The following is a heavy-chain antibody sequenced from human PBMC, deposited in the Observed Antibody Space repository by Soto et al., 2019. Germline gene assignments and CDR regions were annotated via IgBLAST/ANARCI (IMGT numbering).Heavy chain of an antibody. V-gene: IGHV3-23*01. CDR2: ISGSGGST. J-gene: IGHJ5*02. CDR1: GFTFSSYA. D-gene: IGHD1-26*01. CDR3: AKDRSYYPQNWFDP. Sequence: AASGFTFSSYAMSWVRQAPGKGLEWVSAISGSGGSTYYADSVKGRFTISRDNSKKMVYVQMNSLRAEDTAIYYCAKDRSYYPQNWFDPWGQGTLVTVSS.